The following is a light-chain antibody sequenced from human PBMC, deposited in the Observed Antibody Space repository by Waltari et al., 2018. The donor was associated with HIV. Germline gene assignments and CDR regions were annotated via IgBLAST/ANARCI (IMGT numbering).Light chain of an antibody. V-gene: IGKV3-15*01. CDR3: QQYDDWPRT. CDR1: QSVSRN. CDR2: ASS. J-gene: IGKJ1*01. Sequence: EVVMTQSPATLSVSPGERAALACRARQSVSRNLAWYQQKHGQPPRLLIYASSTRASGAPVRISGTGSGTEFTLTISSLQSEDFAVYYCQQYDDWPRTFGQGTRVEIK.